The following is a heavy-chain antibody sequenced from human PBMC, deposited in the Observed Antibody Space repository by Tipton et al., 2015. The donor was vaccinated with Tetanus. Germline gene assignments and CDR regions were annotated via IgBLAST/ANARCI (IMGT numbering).Heavy chain of an antibody. J-gene: IGHJ6*02. V-gene: IGHV4-59*01. Sequence: PGLVKPSETLSLTCSVSGGSINPYYWSWIRQPPGKGLEWIGNIYSSGSTYYNPSLKSRVTISVDTSRNQFSLRLKSVTPADTAMYYCARDQKSATLSHFFYGLDVWGQGTTVPVSS. CDR3: ARDQKSATLSHFFYGLDV. D-gene: IGHD2-15*01. CDR2: IYSSGST. CDR1: GGSINPYY.